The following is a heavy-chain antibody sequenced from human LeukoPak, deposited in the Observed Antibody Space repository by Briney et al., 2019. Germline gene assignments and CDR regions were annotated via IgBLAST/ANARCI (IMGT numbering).Heavy chain of an antibody. Sequence: GESLKISCKGSGYSFTSYWIDWVLQMPGKGLEWMVIIYPGDSDTRYSPSFQGQVTISADKSISTAYLQWSSLKASDTAMYYCARRWNVPAAIGGYYFSYMDVWGKGTTVTVSS. J-gene: IGHJ6*03. D-gene: IGHD2-2*01. CDR1: GYSFTSYW. CDR2: IYPGDSDT. V-gene: IGHV5-51*01. CDR3: ARRWNVPAAIGGYYFSYMDV.